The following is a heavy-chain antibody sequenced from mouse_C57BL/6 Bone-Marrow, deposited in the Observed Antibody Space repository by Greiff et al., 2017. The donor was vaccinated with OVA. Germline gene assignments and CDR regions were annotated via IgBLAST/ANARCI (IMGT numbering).Heavy chain of an antibody. CDR2: IHPNSGST. D-gene: IGHD2-5*01. Sequence: VQLLQPGAELVKPGASVKLSCKASGYTFTSYWMHWVKQRPGQGLEWIGMIHPNSGSTNYNEKFKSKATLTVDKSSSTAYMQLSSLTSEDSAVYYCARWMAYYSNYDYFDYWGQGTTLTVSS. J-gene: IGHJ2*01. CDR1: GYTFTSYW. V-gene: IGHV1-64*01. CDR3: ARWMAYYSNYDYFDY.